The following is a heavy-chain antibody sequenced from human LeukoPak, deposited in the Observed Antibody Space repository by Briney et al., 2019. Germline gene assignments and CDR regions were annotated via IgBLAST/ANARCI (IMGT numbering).Heavy chain of an antibody. V-gene: IGHV4-39*01. D-gene: IGHD3-22*01. CDR3: ARGQDYHDTSGYAFDI. Sequence: PSGTLSLTCTVSGGSISSSNYYWGWIRQPPGKGLEWLGIIYYSGSTYYNPSLKSRVTISVDTSKNQFSLKLSSVTAADTAVYYCARGQDYHDTSGYAFDIWGQGTMVTVSS. CDR1: GGSISSSNYY. J-gene: IGHJ3*02. CDR2: IYYSGST.